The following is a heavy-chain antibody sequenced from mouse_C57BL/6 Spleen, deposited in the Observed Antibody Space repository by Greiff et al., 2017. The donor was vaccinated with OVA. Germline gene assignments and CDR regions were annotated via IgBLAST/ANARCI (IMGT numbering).Heavy chain of an antibody. CDR3: ARSTVGDVGC. D-gene: IGHD1-1*01. CDR1: GYTFTDYN. V-gene: IGHV1-22*01. Sequence: EVQLQQSGPELVKPGASVTMSCKASGYTFTDYNMHWVKQSHGKSLEWIGYINPNNGGTSYNQKFKGKATLTVNKSSSTAYIELRSLTSEDSAVYYCARSTVGDVGCRGQGTLVTVYA. CDR2: INPNNGGT. J-gene: IGHJ3*01.